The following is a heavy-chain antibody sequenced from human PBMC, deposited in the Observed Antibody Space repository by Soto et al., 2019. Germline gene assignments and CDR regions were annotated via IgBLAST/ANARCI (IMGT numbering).Heavy chain of an antibody. D-gene: IGHD1-26*01. CDR3: ARDLGSGSSYAYYYYGMDV. J-gene: IGHJ6*02. V-gene: IGHV3-66*01. Sequence: PGGSLRLSCAASGFTVSSNYMSWVRQAPGKGLEWVSVIYSGGSTYYADSVKGRFTISRDNSKNTLYLQMNSLRAEDTAVYYCARDLGSGSSYAYYYYGMDVWGQGTTVTVSS. CDR2: IYSGGST. CDR1: GFTVSSNY.